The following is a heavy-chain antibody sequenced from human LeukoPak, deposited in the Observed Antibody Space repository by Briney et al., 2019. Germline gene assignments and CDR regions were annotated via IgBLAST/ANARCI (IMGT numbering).Heavy chain of an antibody. CDR1: GFTVSSNS. V-gene: IGHV3-66*01. J-gene: IGHJ1*01. CDR3: ARGSEYFQH. Sequence: PGGSLRLSCAASGFTVSSNSMSWVRQAPGKGLEWVSIIYSGGNTFHADSVKARFSISRDESRDTVYLQMNSLRAEDTAVYYCARGSEYFQHWGQGTLVTVSS. CDR2: IYSGGNT.